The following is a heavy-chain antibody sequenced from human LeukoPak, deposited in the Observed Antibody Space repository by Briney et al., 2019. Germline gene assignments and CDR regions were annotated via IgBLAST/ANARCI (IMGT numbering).Heavy chain of an antibody. CDR3: AKGRSWYPGWFDP. V-gene: IGHV3-23*01. J-gene: IGHJ5*02. Sequence: VGSLRLSCAASGFTFSSYAMSWVRQAPGNGLEWVSAISGSGGSTYYADSVRGRFTISRDNSKNTLYLQMNSLRAEDTAVYYCAKGRSWYPGWFDPWGQGTLVTVSS. CDR1: GFTFSSYA. D-gene: IGHD6-13*01. CDR2: ISGSGGST.